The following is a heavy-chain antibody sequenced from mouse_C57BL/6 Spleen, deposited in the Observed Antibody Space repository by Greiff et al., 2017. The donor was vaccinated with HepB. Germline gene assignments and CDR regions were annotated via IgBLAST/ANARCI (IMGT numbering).Heavy chain of an antibody. CDR1: GYTFTDYY. D-gene: IGHD2-4*01. CDR3: ASSDYDRAMDY. V-gene: IGHV1-26*01. J-gene: IGHJ4*01. Sequence: VQLQQSGPELVKPGASVKISCKASGYTFTDYYMNWVKQSHGKSLEWIGDINPNNGGTSYNQKFKGKATLTVDKSSSTAYMELRSLTSEDSAVYYCASSDYDRAMDYWGQGTSVTVSS. CDR2: INPNNGGT.